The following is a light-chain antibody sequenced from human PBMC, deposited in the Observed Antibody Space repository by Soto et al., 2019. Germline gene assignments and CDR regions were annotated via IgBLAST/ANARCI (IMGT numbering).Light chain of an antibody. V-gene: IGLV2-23*01. CDR1: SSDVGSYNL. CDR3: CSYASGSTPHVI. Sequence: QSVLTQPASVSGSPGQSITISCTGTSSDVGSYNLVSWYQQHPGKAPKLMIYEASYRPSGVSHRFSGSKSGNTASPTISGLQAEDEAAYYCCSYASGSTPHVIFGGGTKLTVL. CDR2: EAS. J-gene: IGLJ2*01.